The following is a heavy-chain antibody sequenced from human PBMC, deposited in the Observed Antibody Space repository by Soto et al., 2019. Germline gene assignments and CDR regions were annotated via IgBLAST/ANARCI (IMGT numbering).Heavy chain of an antibody. D-gene: IGHD3-16*01. CDR1: GFTFSAYA. Sequence: GGPLGLSLAACGFTFSAYAIILVLRSPGEGLEWVSVIGEGGFSTQYAASVKGRFTISRDNSKNMLYLQMNSLRSDDTAVYYCARDSITRVSSDVPGMDVWGQGTTVTVSS. J-gene: IGHJ6*02. CDR2: IGEGGFST. V-gene: IGHV3-23*01. CDR3: ARDSITRVSSDVPGMDV.